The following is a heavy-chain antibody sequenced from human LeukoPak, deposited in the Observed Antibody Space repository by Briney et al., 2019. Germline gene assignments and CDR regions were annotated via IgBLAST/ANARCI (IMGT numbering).Heavy chain of an antibody. D-gene: IGHD2-21*02. CDR3: ARGRRAYCGGDCYVDY. Sequence: SETLSLTCAVYGGSFSGYYWSWIRQPPGKGLEWIGEINHSGSANYNPSLKSRVTISVDTSKNQFSLKLSSVTAADTAVYYCARGRRAYCGGDCYVDYWGQGTLVTVSS. CDR1: GGSFSGYY. CDR2: INHSGSA. V-gene: IGHV4-34*01. J-gene: IGHJ4*02.